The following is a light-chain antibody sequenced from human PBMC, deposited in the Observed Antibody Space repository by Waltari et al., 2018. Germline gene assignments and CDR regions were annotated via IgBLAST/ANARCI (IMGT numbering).Light chain of an antibody. CDR2: EVS. Sequence: QSALTQPPSASGSPGHSVTIPCPGTSSDIGTYNSFSWFHQHPPNAPKLLIHEVSKRPSGVPDRFSGSKSGNTASLTVSGLQAGDEADYYCSSHGAGNYWVFGGGTKLTVL. J-gene: IGLJ3*02. CDR1: SSDIGTYNS. CDR3: SSHGAGNYWV. V-gene: IGLV2-8*01.